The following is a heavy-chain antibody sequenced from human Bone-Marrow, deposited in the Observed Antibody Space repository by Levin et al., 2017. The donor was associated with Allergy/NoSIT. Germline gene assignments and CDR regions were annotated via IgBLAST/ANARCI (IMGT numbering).Heavy chain of an antibody. V-gene: IGHV4-38-2*02. CDR1: GSSITDGFY. Sequence: SPTLSLTCTVSGSSITDGFYWGWIRQSPGKGLEWIGSIYHSGSTYHNPPLKSRVSISVDTSKNQLSLKLSSVSAADMAVYYCVKGGVRRDGYSHFDSWGHGIVVTVSS. D-gene: IGHD5-24*01. CDR3: VKGGVRRDGYSHFDS. CDR2: IYHSGST. J-gene: IGHJ4*01.